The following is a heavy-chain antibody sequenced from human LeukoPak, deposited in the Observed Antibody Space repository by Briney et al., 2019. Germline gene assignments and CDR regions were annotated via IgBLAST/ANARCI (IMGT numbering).Heavy chain of an antibody. CDR1: GGSISGYY. CDR2: IYYSGYT. V-gene: IGHV4-59*01. J-gene: IGHJ4*02. D-gene: IGHD1-14*01. CDR3: ARGERPGPDY. Sequence: KPSETLSLTCTVSGGSISGYYWSWLRQPPGKGLEWIGYIYYSGYTNYNPSLKSRLTISVDTSENQFSLKVSSVTAADTAVYYCARGERPGPDYWGQGALVTVSS.